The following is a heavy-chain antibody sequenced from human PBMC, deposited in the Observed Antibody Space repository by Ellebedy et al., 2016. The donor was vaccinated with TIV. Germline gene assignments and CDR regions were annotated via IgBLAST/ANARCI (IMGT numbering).Heavy chain of an antibody. V-gene: IGHV3-30*03. CDR3: GRDRDSRYCSSATCRNWFDP. J-gene: IGHJ5*02. Sequence: GESLKISCAASGFTFSNYGMHWIRQAPGKGLEWVAVVSYDGSKKEYADSVKGRFTISRDNSESMVYLQMNSLRAEDTAMYYCGRDRDSRYCSSATCRNWFDPWGQGTLVIVSS. CDR1: GFTFSNYG. D-gene: IGHD2-2*01. CDR2: VSYDGSKK.